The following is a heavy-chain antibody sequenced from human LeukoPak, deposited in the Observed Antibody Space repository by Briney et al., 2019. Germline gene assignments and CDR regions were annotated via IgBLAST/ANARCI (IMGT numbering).Heavy chain of an antibody. Sequence: GASVKVSCKASGYTFTSYGISWVRQAPGQGLEWMGWISAYNGKTVYAQNLQGRATMTTDTSTSTVYMELRGLRSDDTAVYYCARGAPLSGSGPWGQGTLVTVSS. CDR1: GYTFTSYG. J-gene: IGHJ5*02. V-gene: IGHV1-18*01. CDR3: ARGAPLSGSGP. CDR2: ISAYNGKT. D-gene: IGHD3-10*01.